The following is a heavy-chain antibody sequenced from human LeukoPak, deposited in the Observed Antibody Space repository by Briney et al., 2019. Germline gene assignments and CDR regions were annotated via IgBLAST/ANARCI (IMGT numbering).Heavy chain of an antibody. CDR2: INHSGST. Sequence: PSETLSLTCAVYGGSFSGYYWSWIRQPPGKGLEWIGEINHSGSTNYNPSLKSRVTISVDTSKNQSSLKLSSVTAADTAVYYCARVVYSGYDFRGAMDVWGKGTTVTVSS. CDR1: GGSFSGYY. CDR3: ARVVYSGYDFRGAMDV. J-gene: IGHJ6*03. V-gene: IGHV4-34*01. D-gene: IGHD5-12*01.